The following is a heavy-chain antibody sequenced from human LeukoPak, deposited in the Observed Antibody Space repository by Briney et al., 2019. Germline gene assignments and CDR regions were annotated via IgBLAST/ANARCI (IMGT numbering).Heavy chain of an antibody. D-gene: IGHD6-13*01. CDR2: IYPGDSDT. Sequence: GESLKISCKGSGYTFSIYWIGWVRQMPGKGLEWMGIIYPGDSDTRYSPSFQGQVTISADKSISTAYLQWSSLKASDTAMYYCARLEEQQLACWGQGTLVTVSS. CDR1: GYTFSIYW. CDR3: ARLEEQQLAC. J-gene: IGHJ4*02. V-gene: IGHV5-51*01.